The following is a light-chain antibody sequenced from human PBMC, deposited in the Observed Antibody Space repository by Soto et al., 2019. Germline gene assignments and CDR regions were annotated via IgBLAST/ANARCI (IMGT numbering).Light chain of an antibody. V-gene: IGKV3-15*01. Sequence: EIVMTQSPATLSVSPGERATLSCRASQSISSNLAWYQHKPGQDPRLLIYDASTRATGIPARFSGSGSGTEFTLTISSLQSEDVAVYYCQQYNNWPPWTFGQGTKVEVK. CDR2: DAS. J-gene: IGKJ1*01. CDR1: QSISSN. CDR3: QQYNNWPPWT.